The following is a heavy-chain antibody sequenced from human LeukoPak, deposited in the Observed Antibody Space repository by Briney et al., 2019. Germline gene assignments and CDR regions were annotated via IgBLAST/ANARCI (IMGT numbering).Heavy chain of an antibody. CDR2: ISYDGTKT. Sequence: PGRSLRLSCAASGFTFSSYAMHWVRQAPGKGLDGVAIISYDGTKTHHADSVKGRFTISRDNSKNTLYLQMNSLRPEDTALYYCARDRQRWLPQLIEYWGLGTLVTVSS. CDR3: ARDRQRWLPQLIEY. V-gene: IGHV3-30-3*01. CDR1: GFTFSSYA. D-gene: IGHD5-24*01. J-gene: IGHJ4*02.